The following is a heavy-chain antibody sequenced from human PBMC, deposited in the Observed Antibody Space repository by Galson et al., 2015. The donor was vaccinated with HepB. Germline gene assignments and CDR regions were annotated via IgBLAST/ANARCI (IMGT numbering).Heavy chain of an antibody. Sequence: SVKVSCKASGYTFTSYDINWVRQATGQGLEGMGWMNPNSGKTGYAQKVQGRVTMTRNTSISTAYMELSSLRSEDTAVYYCARVVDFWSGYYMSDYYYYYMDVWGKGTTVTVSS. D-gene: IGHD3-3*01. J-gene: IGHJ6*03. V-gene: IGHV1-8*01. CDR3: ARVVDFWSGYYMSDYYYYYMDV. CDR2: MNPNSGKT. CDR1: GYTFTSYD.